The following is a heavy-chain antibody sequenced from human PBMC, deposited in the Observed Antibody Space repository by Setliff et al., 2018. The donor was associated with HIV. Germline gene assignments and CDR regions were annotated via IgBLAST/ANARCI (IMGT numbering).Heavy chain of an antibody. CDR2: INPNSGDT. Sequence: ASVKVSCKASGYAFASYYLHWVRQAPGQGLEWIGWINPNSGDTNYAQKFQGRVTMTRDTSISTAYMELSRLRSDDTAVYYCARSNFWSGFGYGYWGQGTLVTVSS. CDR1: GYAFASYY. J-gene: IGHJ4*02. D-gene: IGHD3-3*01. V-gene: IGHV1-2*02. CDR3: ARSNFWSGFGYGY.